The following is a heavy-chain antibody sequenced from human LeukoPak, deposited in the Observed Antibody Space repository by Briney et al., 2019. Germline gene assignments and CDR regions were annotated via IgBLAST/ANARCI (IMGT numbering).Heavy chain of an antibody. CDR2: IYYSGST. CDR1: GGSISSSSYY. V-gene: IGHV4-39*01. J-gene: IGHJ3*02. Sequence: SETLSLTCTVSGGSISSSSYYWGWIRQPPGKGLEWIGSIYYSGSTYYNPSLKSRVTISVDTSKNQFSLKLSSVTAADTAVYYCAATDVLLWFGELPQTDAFDIWGQGTMVTVSS. CDR3: AATDVLLWFGELPQTDAFDI. D-gene: IGHD3-10*01.